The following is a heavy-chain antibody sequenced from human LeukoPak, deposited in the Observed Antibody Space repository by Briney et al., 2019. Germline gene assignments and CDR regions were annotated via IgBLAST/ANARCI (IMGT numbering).Heavy chain of an antibody. D-gene: IGHD5-12*01. Sequence: SETLSLTCTVSGGSISSYYWSWIRQPAGKGLEWIGRIYTSGSTNYNPSLKSRVTMSVDTSKNQFSLKLSSVTAADTAVYYCAREVPIGGYDPYNWFDPWGQGTLVTVSS. CDR3: AREVPIGGYDPYNWFDP. J-gene: IGHJ5*02. CDR2: IYTSGST. CDR1: GGSISSYY. V-gene: IGHV4-4*07.